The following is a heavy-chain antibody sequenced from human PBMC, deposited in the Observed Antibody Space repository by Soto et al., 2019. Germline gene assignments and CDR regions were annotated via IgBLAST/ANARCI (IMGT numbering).Heavy chain of an antibody. CDR3: ARSSGTQGRAFDI. Sequence: SETLSLTCTVSGGSISSSSYYWGWIRQPPGKGLEWIGSIYYSGSTYYNPSLKSRVTISVDTSKNQFSLKLSSVTAADTAVYYCARSSGTQGRAFDIWGQGTMVTVSS. D-gene: IGHD1-26*01. J-gene: IGHJ3*02. CDR2: IYYSGST. V-gene: IGHV4-39*01. CDR1: GGSISSSSYY.